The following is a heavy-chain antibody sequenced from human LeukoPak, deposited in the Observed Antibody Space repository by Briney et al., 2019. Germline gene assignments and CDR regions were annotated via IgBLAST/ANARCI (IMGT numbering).Heavy chain of an antibody. CDR1: GFTFSSYA. J-gene: IGHJ6*02. CDR3: ARGVGFTTCMDV. V-gene: IGHV3-23*01. D-gene: IGHD1-14*01. CDR2: ISGSGGST. Sequence: GGSLRLSCAASGFTFSSYAMSWVRQAPGKGLEWVSAISGSGGSTYYADSVKGRFTISRDNSKNTLYLQMNSLRAEDTAVYYFARGVGFTTCMDVWGQGTTVTVSS.